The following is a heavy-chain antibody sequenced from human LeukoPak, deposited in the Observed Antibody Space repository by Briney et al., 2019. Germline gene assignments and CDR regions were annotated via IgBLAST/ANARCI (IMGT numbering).Heavy chain of an antibody. Sequence: GGSLRLSCAASGFTFSDYYMSWIRQAPGKGLEWVSYISSSGSTIYYADSVKGRFTISRDNAKNSLYLQMNSLRAEDTAVYYCATSRLRFLEPPPDYWGQGTLVTVSS. CDR2: ISSSGSTI. CDR1: GFTFSDYY. J-gene: IGHJ4*02. CDR3: ATSRLRFLEPPPDY. V-gene: IGHV3-11*01. D-gene: IGHD3-3*01.